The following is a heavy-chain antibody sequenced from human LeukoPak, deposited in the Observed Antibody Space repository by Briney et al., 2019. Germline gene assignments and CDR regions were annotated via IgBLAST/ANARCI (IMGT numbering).Heavy chain of an antibody. CDR1: GYTFTSYG. Sequence: ASVKVSCKASGYTFTSYGISWVRQAPGQGLEWMGWISAYNGNTNYAQKLQGRVTMTTDTSTSTAYMELRSLRSDDTAVYYCARPAYSSGWPFNYYYYMDVWGKGTTVTVSS. V-gene: IGHV1-18*01. D-gene: IGHD6-19*01. CDR2: ISAYNGNT. J-gene: IGHJ6*03. CDR3: ARPAYSSGWPFNYYYYMDV.